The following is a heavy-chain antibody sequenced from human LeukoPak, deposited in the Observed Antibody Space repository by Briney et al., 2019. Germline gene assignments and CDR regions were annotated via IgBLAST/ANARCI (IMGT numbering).Heavy chain of an antibody. CDR3: TRDHTSYYTMDV. CDR1: GYDFITFD. J-gene: IGHJ6*02. Sequence: ASVKVSCKASGYDFITFDINWVRQAPGQGLEWMGWMNPNSGRSGLAQKFQGTVTMTRDTSINTAYVEVRNLRFEDSAVYYCTRDHTSYYTMDVWGQGTAVTVSS. V-gene: IGHV1-8*01. D-gene: IGHD2-2*02. CDR2: MNPNSGRS.